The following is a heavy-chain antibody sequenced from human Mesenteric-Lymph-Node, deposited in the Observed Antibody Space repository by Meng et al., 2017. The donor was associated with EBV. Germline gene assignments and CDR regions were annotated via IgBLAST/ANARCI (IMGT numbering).Heavy chain of an antibody. Sequence: QVQLQQWGAGLLKPLEPLSLTRAVYGGSFSGYSWRWIRQPPGKGLEWIGEINHSGSTNYNPSLKSRVIISVDTSKNQFSLKLSSVTAADTAVYYCARVGGTMIVVVEYYFDYWGQGALVTVSS. J-gene: IGHJ4*02. CDR1: GGSFSGYS. V-gene: IGHV4-34*01. CDR3: ARVGGTMIVVVEYYFDY. CDR2: INHSGST. D-gene: IGHD3-22*01.